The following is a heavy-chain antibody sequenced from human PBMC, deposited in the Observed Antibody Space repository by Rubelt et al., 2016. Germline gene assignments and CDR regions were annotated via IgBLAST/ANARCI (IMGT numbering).Heavy chain of an antibody. CDR3: ARVRRAEDAFDI. J-gene: IGHJ3*02. CDR2: INHSGST. V-gene: IGHV4-34*01. Sequence: GKGPEWIGEINHSGSTNYNPSLKSRVTISVDTSKNQFSLKLSSVTAADTAVYYCARVRRAEDAFDIWGQGTMVTVSS.